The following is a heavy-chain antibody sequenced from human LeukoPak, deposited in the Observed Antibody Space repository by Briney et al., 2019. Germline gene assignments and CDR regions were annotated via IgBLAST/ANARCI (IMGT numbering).Heavy chain of an antibody. J-gene: IGHJ4*02. CDR1: GFTFSSYE. D-gene: IGHD3-3*01. CDR3: ARDAVMGWLFLQGYLDS. CDR2: ISTSGSTI. Sequence: GGSLRLSCAASGFTFSSYEMNWVRQAPGKGLERVSYISTSGSTIYYADSVKGQFTISRDNAKNSLYLQMNSLRAEDTAVYYCARDAVMGWLFLQGYLDSWGQGVVVTVSS. V-gene: IGHV3-48*03.